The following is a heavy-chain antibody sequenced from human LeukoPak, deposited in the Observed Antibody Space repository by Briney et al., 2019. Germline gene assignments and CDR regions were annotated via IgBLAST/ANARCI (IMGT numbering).Heavy chain of an antibody. CDR1: GFTFSRYG. CDR2: ISGSGGST. D-gene: IGHD3-10*01. J-gene: IGHJ4*02. CDR3: AKDLPYGSGSYYG. V-gene: IGHV3-23*01. Sequence: GGSLRLSCVASGFTFSRYGMTWVRQAPGKGLQRVSAISGSGGSTYYADSVKGRFTISRDNSKNTLYLQMNSLRAEDTAVYYCAKDLPYGSGSYYGWGQGTLVTVSS.